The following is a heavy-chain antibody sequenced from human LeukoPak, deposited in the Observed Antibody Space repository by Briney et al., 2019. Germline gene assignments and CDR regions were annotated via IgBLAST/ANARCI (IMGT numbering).Heavy chain of an antibody. CDR2: IYSGGST. Sequence: PGGSLRLSCAASGFTVSSNYMSWVRQAPGKGLEWVSVIYSGGSTYCADSVKGRFTISRDNSKNTLYLQMNSLRAEDTAVYYCARGDWLLGGVFDYWGQGTLVTVSS. D-gene: IGHD3/OR15-3a*01. V-gene: IGHV3-66*01. J-gene: IGHJ4*02. CDR3: ARGDWLLGGVFDY. CDR1: GFTVSSNY.